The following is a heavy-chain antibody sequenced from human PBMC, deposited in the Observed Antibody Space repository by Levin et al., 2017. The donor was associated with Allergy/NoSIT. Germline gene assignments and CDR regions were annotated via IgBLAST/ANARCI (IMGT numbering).Heavy chain of an antibody. CDR3: AKGVVGATSPFDY. J-gene: IGHJ4*02. V-gene: IGHV3-30*18. Sequence: GESLKISCAASGFTFSSYGMHWVRQAPGKGLEWVAVISYDGSNKYYADSVKGRFTISRDNSKNTLYLQMNSLRAEDTAVYYCAKGVVGATSPFDYWGQGTLVTVSS. CDR1: GFTFSSYG. CDR2: ISYDGSNK. D-gene: IGHD1-26*01.